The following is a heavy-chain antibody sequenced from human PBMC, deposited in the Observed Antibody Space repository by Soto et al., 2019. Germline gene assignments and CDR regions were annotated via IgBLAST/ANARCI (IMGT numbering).Heavy chain of an antibody. CDR2: IYPGDSDT. J-gene: IGHJ4*02. CDR1: GYSFTSYW. Sequence: GESLKISCKGSGYSFTSYWIGWVRQMPEKGLKWMGIIYPGDSDTRYSPSFQGQVTISADKSISTAYLQWSSLKVSDTAMYYCSSFLAGSGSYSYFNYWCQGTLVTVSS. CDR3: SSFLAGSGSYSYFNY. D-gene: IGHD3-10*01. V-gene: IGHV5-51*01.